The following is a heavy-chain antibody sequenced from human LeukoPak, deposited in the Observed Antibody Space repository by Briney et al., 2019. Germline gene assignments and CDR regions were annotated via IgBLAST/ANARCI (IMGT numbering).Heavy chain of an antibody. D-gene: IGHD6-19*01. Sequence: ASVKVSCRASGYTFTGYYMFWLRQAPGQGLEWMGRINPNSGGINYAQKFQGRVTMTRDTSITTAYMELSSLRSDDTAVYYCARDLPSPGISVADDYWGQGTLVTVSS. CDR1: GYTFTGYY. V-gene: IGHV1-2*06. CDR2: INPNSGGI. J-gene: IGHJ4*02. CDR3: ARDLPSPGISVADDY.